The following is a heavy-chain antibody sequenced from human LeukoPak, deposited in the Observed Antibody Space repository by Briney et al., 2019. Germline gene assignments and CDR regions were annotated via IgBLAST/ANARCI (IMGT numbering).Heavy chain of an antibody. V-gene: IGHV3-9*01. CDR2: ISWNSGSI. CDR1: GFTFDDYA. J-gene: IGHJ4*02. Sequence: GGSLRLSCAASGFTFDDYAMHWVRQAPGKGLEWVSGISWNSGSIGYADSVKGRSTISRDNAKNSLYLQMNSLRAEDTTLYYCAKDTGLRLGELSQFDYWGQGTLVTVSS. D-gene: IGHD3-16*02. CDR3: AKDTGLRLGELSQFDY.